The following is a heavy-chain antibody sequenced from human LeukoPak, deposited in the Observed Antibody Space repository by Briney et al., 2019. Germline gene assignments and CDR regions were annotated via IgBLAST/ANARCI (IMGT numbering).Heavy chain of an antibody. CDR3: ARGALGYYDSSGYYYKYYFDY. CDR2: INPSGGST. D-gene: IGHD3-22*01. Sequence: LGASVKVSCKASGYTFTSYYMHWVRQAPGQGLEWMGIINPSGGSTSYAQKFQGRVTMTRDTSTSTVYMELSSLRSEDTAVYYCARGALGYYDSSGYYYKYYFDYWGQGTLVTVSS. CDR1: GYTFTSYY. V-gene: IGHV1-46*01. J-gene: IGHJ4*02.